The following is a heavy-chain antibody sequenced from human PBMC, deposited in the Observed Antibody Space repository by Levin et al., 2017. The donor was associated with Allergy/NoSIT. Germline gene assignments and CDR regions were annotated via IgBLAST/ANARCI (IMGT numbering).Heavy chain of an antibody. V-gene: IGHV5-51*01. CDR1: GYTFPTYW. D-gene: IGHD5-12*01. CDR2: LSPSSSST. Sequence: SFPFSGYTFPTYWIGRVRQMPGPFLSFLFLLSPSSSSTIYSPSFQGQVTISAAKSINTASLQWSTLKTSDTAMYYCASATLYSGYCWFDPWGQGTLVTVSS. CDR3: ASATLYSGYCWFDP. J-gene: IGHJ5*02.